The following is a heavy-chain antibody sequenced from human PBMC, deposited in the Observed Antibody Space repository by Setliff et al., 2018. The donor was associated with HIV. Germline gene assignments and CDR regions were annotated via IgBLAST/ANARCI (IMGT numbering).Heavy chain of an antibody. CDR3: AKTYSSGWCPPCYYYYYGMDV. V-gene: IGHV4-39*01. J-gene: IGHJ6*02. CDR1: GGSISSSSYY. Sequence: PSETLSLTCTVSGGSISSSSYYWGWIRQPPGKGLEWIGSIYYSGSTYYNPSHKSRVTISVDTSKNQFSLKLSSVTAADTAVYYCAKTYSSGWCPPCYYYYYGMDVWGQGTTVTVSS. CDR2: IYYSGST. D-gene: IGHD6-19*01.